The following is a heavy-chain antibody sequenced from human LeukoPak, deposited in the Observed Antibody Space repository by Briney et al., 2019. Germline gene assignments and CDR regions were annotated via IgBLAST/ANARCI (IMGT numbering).Heavy chain of an antibody. J-gene: IGHJ4*02. CDR1: GFTFSSYW. D-gene: IGHD4-17*01. CDR2: INSDGSST. V-gene: IGHV3-74*01. CDR3: ARVNYGDHGDY. Sequence: PGGSLRLSCAASGFTFSSYWMHWVRQAPGKGLVWVSRINSDGSSTNYADSVKGRFTISRDNAKNTLYLQMNSLRAEDTAVYYCARVNYGDHGDYWGQGTLVTVSS.